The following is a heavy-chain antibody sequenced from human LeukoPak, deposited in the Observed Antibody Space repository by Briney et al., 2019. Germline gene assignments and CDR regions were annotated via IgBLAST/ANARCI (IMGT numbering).Heavy chain of an antibody. CDR3: ASSTVTNYYYGMDV. CDR2: IYSGGST. Sequence: GGSLRLSCAASGFTVSSNYMNWVRQAPGKGLEWVSVIYSGGSTYYADSVKGRFTISRDNSKNTLYLQMNSLRAEDTAVYYCASSTVTNYYYGMDVWGQGTTVTVSS. V-gene: IGHV3-66*01. D-gene: IGHD4-17*01. J-gene: IGHJ6*02. CDR1: GFTVSSNY.